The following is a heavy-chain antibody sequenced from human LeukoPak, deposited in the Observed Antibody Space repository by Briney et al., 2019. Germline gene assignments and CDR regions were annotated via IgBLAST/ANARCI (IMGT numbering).Heavy chain of an antibody. D-gene: IGHD3-9*01. CDR3: ARSIGLTGGGVDV. Sequence: GGSLRLSCAASGFTFSDYNMNWVRQAPGKGLEWVSYITNGGSTIHHADSVKGRFTISRDNAKKTLYLQMNSLRTEDTAVYYCARSIGLTGGGVDVWGQGTTVTVSS. CDR2: ITNGGSTI. V-gene: IGHV3-11*01. CDR1: GFTFSDYN. J-gene: IGHJ6*02.